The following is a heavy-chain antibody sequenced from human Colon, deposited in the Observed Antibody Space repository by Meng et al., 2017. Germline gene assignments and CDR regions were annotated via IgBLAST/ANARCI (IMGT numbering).Heavy chain of an antibody. Sequence: GESLKISCAASGFSFSNYGMHWVRQAPGRGLEWVALIWSDGSNEYYADSVKGRFTISRDNSKNTLYLQVNSLRAEDTAVYYCARTGGDVFDIWGQGTMVTVSS. D-gene: IGHD2-8*02. V-gene: IGHV3-33*01. CDR1: GFSFSNYG. J-gene: IGHJ3*02. CDR3: ARTGGDVFDI. CDR2: IWSDGSNE.